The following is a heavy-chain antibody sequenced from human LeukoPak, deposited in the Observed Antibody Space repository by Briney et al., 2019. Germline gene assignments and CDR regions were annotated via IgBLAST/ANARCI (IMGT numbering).Heavy chain of an antibody. CDR3: ARLTRGYSYGYVY. V-gene: IGHV4-38-2*01. D-gene: IGHD5-18*01. CDR1: CYSISSGYY. CDR2: IYHSGST. Sequence: SETLSLTCAVSCYSISSGYYWGWIRQPPGKGLEWIGSIYHSGSTSYNPSLKSRVTISVHTSKNQFALKLSSVTAADTAVYYCARLTRGYSYGYVYWGQGTLVTVSS. J-gene: IGHJ4*02.